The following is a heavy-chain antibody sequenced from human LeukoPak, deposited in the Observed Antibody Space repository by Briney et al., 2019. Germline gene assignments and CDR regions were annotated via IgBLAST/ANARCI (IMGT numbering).Heavy chain of an antibody. Sequence: IPSETLSLTCTVSGGSISSYYWSWIRQPPGKGLEWIGYIYYSGSTNYNPSLKSRVTISVDTSKNQFSLKVSSVTAADTAVYYCARLIEKAVAVDYWGQGTLVTVSS. V-gene: IGHV4-59*08. J-gene: IGHJ4*02. CDR1: GGSISSYY. CDR2: IYYSGST. CDR3: ARLIEKAVAVDY. D-gene: IGHD6-19*01.